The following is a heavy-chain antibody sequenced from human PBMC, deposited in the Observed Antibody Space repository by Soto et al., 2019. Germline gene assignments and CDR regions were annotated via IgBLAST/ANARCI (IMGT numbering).Heavy chain of an antibody. CDR3: AGGPTPDKNSSGYYYFDY. CDR1: GGSISSGGYY. V-gene: IGHV4-31*03. J-gene: IGHJ4*02. CDR2: IYYSGST. D-gene: IGHD3-22*01. Sequence: QVQLQESGPGLVKPSQTLSLTCTVSGGSISSGGYYWSWIRQHPGKGLEWIGYIYYSGSTYYNPSLKSRVTISVDTYKNQFSLKLSSVTAAATAVYYCAGGPTPDKNSSGYYYFDYWGQGTLVTVSS.